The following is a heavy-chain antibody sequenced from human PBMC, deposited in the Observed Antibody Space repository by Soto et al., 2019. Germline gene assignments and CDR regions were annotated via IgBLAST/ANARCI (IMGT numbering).Heavy chain of an antibody. CDR1: GFTFSDST. J-gene: IGHJ4*02. V-gene: IGHV3-73*01. CDR2: IRSKADSYAT. Sequence: EVQLVESGGGLVQPGGSLKLSCAASGFTFSDSTVHWVRQASGKGLEWVGRIRSKADSYATAYAASVKGRFTISRDDSPSTAYLQMSSLKNEDTAVYYCTGRQLENWGQGTLVTVSS. D-gene: IGHD6-13*01. CDR3: TGRQLEN.